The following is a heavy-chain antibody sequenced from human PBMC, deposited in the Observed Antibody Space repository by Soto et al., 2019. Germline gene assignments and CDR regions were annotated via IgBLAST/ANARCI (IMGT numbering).Heavy chain of an antibody. CDR3: AREELNGGGDCFAF. CDR2: IGTSGTNI. J-gene: IGHJ4*02. CDR1: GFTFTSYE. Sequence: EVQLVESGGGLVQPGRSLRLSCAASGFTFTSYEFNWVRQAPGKGLEWISYIGTSGTNIYYADSVKGRFTVSRDNAKNALYLQMNSLRAEDTAIYYCAREELNGGGDCFAFWGQGALVTVSS. V-gene: IGHV3-48*03. D-gene: IGHD2-21*01.